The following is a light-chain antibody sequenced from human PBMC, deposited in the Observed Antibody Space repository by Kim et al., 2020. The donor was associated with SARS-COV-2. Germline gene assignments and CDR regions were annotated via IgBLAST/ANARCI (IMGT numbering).Light chain of an antibody. Sequence: SYELTQPPSVSVSPGQTASITCSGDKLGDKYACWYQQKSGQSPVLVIYQDSKRPSGIPERFSGSNSGNTATLTISGTQAMDEADYYCQAWDSSTAWVFGGGTQLTVL. J-gene: IGLJ3*02. CDR2: QDS. V-gene: IGLV3-1*01. CDR3: QAWDSSTAWV. CDR1: KLGDKY.